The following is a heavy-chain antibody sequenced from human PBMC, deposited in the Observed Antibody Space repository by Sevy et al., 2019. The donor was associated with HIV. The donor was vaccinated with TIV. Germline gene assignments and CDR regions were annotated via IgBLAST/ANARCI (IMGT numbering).Heavy chain of an antibody. D-gene: IGHD4-4*01. J-gene: IGHJ4*02. V-gene: IGHV3-7*01. CDR1: GFTFSSYW. CDR3: ARDPFSKADY. Sequence: GGSLRLSCAGSGFTFSSYWMSWVRQAPGKGLEGVANINQDGSGKNYVDSVKGRFTISRDNAKNSLYLQMNGLRAEDTAVYYCARDPFSKADYWGQGTLVTVSS. CDR2: INQDGSGK.